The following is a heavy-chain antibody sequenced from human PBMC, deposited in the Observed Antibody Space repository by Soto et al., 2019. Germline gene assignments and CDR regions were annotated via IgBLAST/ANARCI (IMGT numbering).Heavy chain of an antibody. V-gene: IGHV4-59*01. CDR1: GGSISGYF. D-gene: IGHD4-17*01. J-gene: IGHJ5*02. CDR2: VSDTGGT. CDR3: ARDTGITTTTAWFYP. Sequence: QVHLQESGPGLVKPSETLSLTCTVSGGSISGYFWSWIRQSPGNGLQWIGYVSDTGGTSYNPSLDSRVTLSIDTSKNQSSLRFTSVTAADTALYYCARDTGITTTTAWFYPWGQGALVTVSS.